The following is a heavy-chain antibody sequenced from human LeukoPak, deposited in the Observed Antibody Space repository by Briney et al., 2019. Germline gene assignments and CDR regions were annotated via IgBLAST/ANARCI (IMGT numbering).Heavy chain of an antibody. CDR3: ARDYDTAMDLDY. CDR2: IYRGGST. Sequence: GGSLRLSCAASGLNLSINYMNWVRQAPGKGLEWVSVIYRGGSTYYADSLKGRFTISRDNSKNTLYLQMNSLRAEDTAVYYCARDYDTAMDLDYWGQGTPVTVSS. D-gene: IGHD5-18*01. CDR1: GLNLSINY. V-gene: IGHV3-66*02. J-gene: IGHJ4*02.